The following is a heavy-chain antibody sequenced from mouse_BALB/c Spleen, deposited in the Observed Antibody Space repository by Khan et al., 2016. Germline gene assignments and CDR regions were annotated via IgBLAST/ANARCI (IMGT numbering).Heavy chain of an antibody. V-gene: IGHV1-39*01. CDR3: TRLGRYFDV. J-gene: IGHJ1*01. Sequence: VQLQQSGPELEKPGASVKISCKASGYSFTGYNMNWVKQTNGKSLEWIGNIDPYYGGSSYKQKLKDKATWTVDKSSSTAYMQLKSRTSEDAGVCCCTRLGRYFDVWGAGTSVTVSS. CDR2: IDPYYGGS. CDR1: GYSFTGYN.